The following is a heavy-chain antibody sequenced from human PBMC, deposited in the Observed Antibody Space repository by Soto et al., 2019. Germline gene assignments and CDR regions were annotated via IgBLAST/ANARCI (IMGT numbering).Heavy chain of an antibody. CDR3: ARDTIAAAGTGYYYGMDV. J-gene: IGHJ6*02. CDR2: INPSGGST. CDR1: GYTFTSYY. V-gene: IGHV1-46*01. Sequence: ASVKVSCKASGYTFTSYYMHWVRQAPGQGLEWMGIINPSGGSTSYAQKFQGRVTMTRDTSTSTVYMELSSLRSEDTAVYYCARDTIAAAGTGYYYGMDVWGQGTTVTVS. D-gene: IGHD6-13*01.